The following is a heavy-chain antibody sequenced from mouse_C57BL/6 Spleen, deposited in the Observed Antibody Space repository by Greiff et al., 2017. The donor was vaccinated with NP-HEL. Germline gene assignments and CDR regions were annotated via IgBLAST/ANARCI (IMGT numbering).Heavy chain of an antibody. V-gene: IGHV1-82*01. J-gene: IGHJ1*03. CDR2: IYPGDGDT. D-gene: IGHD2-3*01. Sequence: QVQLQQSGPELVKPGASVKISCKASGYAFSSSWMNWVKQRPGKGLEWIGRIYPGDGDTNYNGKFKGKATLTADKSSSTAYMQLSSLTSEDSAVYFCARGPLYDGYYGYFDVWGTGTTVTVSS. CDR1: GYAFSSSW. CDR3: ARGPLYDGYYGYFDV.